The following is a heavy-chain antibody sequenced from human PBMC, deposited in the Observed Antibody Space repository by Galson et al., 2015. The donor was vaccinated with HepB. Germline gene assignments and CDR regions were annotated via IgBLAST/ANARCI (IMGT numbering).Heavy chain of an antibody. V-gene: IGHV5-10-1*01. J-gene: IGHJ6*02. CDR3: ARHGTEYYGSGGMDV. D-gene: IGHD3-10*01. Sequence: SGAEVKKPGESLRISCKGSGYSFTSYWISWVRQMPGKGLEWMGRIDPSDSYTNYSPSLQGHVTISADKSISTAYLQWSSLKASDTAMYYCARHGTEYYGSGGMDVWGQGTTVTVSS. CDR1: GYSFTSYW. CDR2: IDPSDSYT.